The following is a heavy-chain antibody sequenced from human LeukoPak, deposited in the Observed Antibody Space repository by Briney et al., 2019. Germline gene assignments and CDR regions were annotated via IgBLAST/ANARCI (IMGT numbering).Heavy chain of an antibody. J-gene: IGHJ2*01. V-gene: IGHV4-4*02. Sequence: SETLSLTCAVSGGSISISNSNWWSWVRQPPRKGLEWIGEISHSGSTNYNPSLKSRVTISVDKSKNQFSLKLSSVTAADTAVYYCARDLHGGNSFTSDWYFDLWGRGTLVTVSS. D-gene: IGHD4-23*01. CDR1: GGSISISNSNW. CDR2: ISHSGST. CDR3: ARDLHGGNSFTSDWYFDL.